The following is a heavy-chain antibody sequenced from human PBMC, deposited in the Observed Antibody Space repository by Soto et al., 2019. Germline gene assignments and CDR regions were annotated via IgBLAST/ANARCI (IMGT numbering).Heavy chain of an antibody. CDR2: IYYSGST. V-gene: IGHV4-30-4*01. D-gene: IGHD6-19*01. CDR3: ARDAGYSSGTRPFDY. Sequence: SETLSLTCTVSGGSISSGDYYWSWIRQPPGKGKEWIGYIYYSGSTYYNTSLKSRVTISVDTSKNQFSLKLSSVTAADTAVYYCARDAGYSSGTRPFDYWGQGTLVTVSS. CDR1: GGSISSGDYY. J-gene: IGHJ4*02.